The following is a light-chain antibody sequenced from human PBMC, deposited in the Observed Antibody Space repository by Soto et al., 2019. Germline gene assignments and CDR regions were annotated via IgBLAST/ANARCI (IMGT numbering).Light chain of an antibody. J-gene: IGKJ1*01. CDR2: DVS. V-gene: IGKV1-5*01. CDR1: QSISGW. CDR3: QHYSTSTWT. Sequence: DIQMTQSPSTLSASVGDRVTIACRASQSISGWLAWYQQKPGKAPKLLIYDVSSLESGVPSRFSGSGSGTECTLTISSLQPDDFATYYCQHYSTSTWTVGQGTKVEIK.